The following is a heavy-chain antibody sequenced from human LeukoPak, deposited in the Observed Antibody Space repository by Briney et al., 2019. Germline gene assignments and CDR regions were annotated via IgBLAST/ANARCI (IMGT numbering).Heavy chain of an antibody. CDR2: LKEDVSAR. J-gene: IGHJ3*01. CDR1: GFTFSDYY. CDR3: ARDGAYFYDSSGYYSSNAFDV. D-gene: IGHD3-22*01. V-gene: IGHV3-7*01. Sequence: QPGGSLRLSCAASGFTFSDYYMSWVRQAPGKGLEWVASLKEDVSARNLVDSVKGRFTISRDNAKNSLYLQLNSLSAEDTAVYYCARDGAYFYDSSGYYSSNAFDVWGQGTMVTVSS.